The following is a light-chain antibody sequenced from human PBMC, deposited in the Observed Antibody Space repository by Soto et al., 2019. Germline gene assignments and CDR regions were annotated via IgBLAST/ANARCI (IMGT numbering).Light chain of an antibody. CDR1: QSVSSSY. CDR3: QQYLS. J-gene: IGKJ1*01. V-gene: IGKV3-20*01. Sequence: EIVLTQSPGTLSLSPGERATLSCRASQSVSSSYLAWYQQKPGQAPRLLIYGASSRATGIPDRFSGSGSGTGFALTISRRELEDWSVYYWQQYLSVGQGTKVEIK. CDR2: GAS.